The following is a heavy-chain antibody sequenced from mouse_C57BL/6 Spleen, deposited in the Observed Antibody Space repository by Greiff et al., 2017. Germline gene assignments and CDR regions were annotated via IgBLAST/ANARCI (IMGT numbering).Heavy chain of an antibody. CDR2: IYIGNGYT. V-gene: IGHV1-58*01. J-gene: IGHJ4*01. CDR3: ARIGVHYAMDY. CDR1: GYTFTSYG. Sequence: EVQLQESGAELVRPGSSVKMSCKTSGYTFTSYGINWVKQRPGQGLEWIGYIYIGNGYTVYNEKFKGKATLTSDTSSSTAYMQLSSLTSEDSAIYFCARIGVHYAMDYWGQGTSVTVSS.